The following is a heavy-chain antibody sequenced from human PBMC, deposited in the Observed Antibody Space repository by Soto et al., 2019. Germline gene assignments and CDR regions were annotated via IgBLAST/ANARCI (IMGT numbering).Heavy chain of an antibody. J-gene: IGHJ4*02. CDR3: FGGIGEVRY. V-gene: IGHV3-15*07. D-gene: IGHD3-10*01. CDR2: ILSKTDGEST. CDR1: GYTFSVAW. Sequence: EVQLVESGGGLVKPGGSLRLSCAASGYTFSVAWMNWVRQAPGKGLEWVGRILSKTDGESTAFAAPVKGRFTISRDDSKNTLYLQMNSLQTDDTDVYYCFGGIGEVRYWGQGTLVTVSS.